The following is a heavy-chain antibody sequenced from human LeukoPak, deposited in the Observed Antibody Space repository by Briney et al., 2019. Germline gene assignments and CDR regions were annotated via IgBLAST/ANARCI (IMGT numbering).Heavy chain of an antibody. V-gene: IGHV5-51*01. CDR2: IYPGDSDT. CDR3: ARRGYGSGNYYYPN. D-gene: IGHD3-10*01. J-gene: IGHJ4*02. Sequence: GESLKISCKGSGYSFTNHYIGWVRLMPGKGLEWMGIIYPGDSDTRYSPSVQGQVTISADKSISTAYLQWSSLKASDTAMYYCARRGYGSGNYYYPNWGQGTLVTVSS. CDR1: GYSFTNHY.